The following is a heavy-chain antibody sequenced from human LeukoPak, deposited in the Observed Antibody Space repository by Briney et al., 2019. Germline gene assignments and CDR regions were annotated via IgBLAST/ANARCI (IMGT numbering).Heavy chain of an antibody. CDR2: IYYSGST. J-gene: IGHJ6*03. CDR1: GGSISSYY. Sequence: SETLSLTCTVSGGSISSYYWSWIRQPPGKGLEWIGYIYYSGSTNYNPSLKSRVTISVDTSKNQFSLKLSSVTTADTAVYYCARRVTMVRYMDVWGKGTTVTVSS. D-gene: IGHD3-10*01. CDR3: ARRVTMVRYMDV. V-gene: IGHV4-59*12.